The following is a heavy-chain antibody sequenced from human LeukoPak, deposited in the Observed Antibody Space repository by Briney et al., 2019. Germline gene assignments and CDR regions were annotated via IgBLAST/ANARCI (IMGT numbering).Heavy chain of an antibody. J-gene: IGHJ6*02. V-gene: IGHV3-33*01. Sequence: GSLRLSCAASGFTFSSYGMHWVRQAPGKGLEWVAVIWYDGSNKYYADSVKGRFTISRDNSKNTLYLQMNSLRAEDTAVYYCARGKEYSSGWYYYYYYYGMDVWGQGTTVTVSS. CDR2: IWYDGSNK. D-gene: IGHD6-19*01. CDR1: GFTFSSYG. CDR3: ARGKEYSSGWYYYYYYYGMDV.